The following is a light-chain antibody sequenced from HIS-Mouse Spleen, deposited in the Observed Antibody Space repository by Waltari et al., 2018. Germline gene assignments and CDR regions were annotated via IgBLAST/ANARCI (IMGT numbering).Light chain of an antibody. CDR1: NIGSKS. CDR2: GDS. V-gene: IGLV3-21*02. Sequence: SYVLTQPPSVSVAPGQTARITCGGNNIGSKSVHWYQQKPGQAPVLVVYGDSDRPSGLPERFSGTNSGNTATLTISRVEAGDEADYYCQVWDSSSDRVFGTGTKVTVL. CDR3: QVWDSSSDRV. J-gene: IGLJ1*01.